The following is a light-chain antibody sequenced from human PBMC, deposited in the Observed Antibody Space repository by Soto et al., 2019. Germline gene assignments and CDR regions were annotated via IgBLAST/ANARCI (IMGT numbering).Light chain of an antibody. CDR1: QSLLQTNGNTY. Sequence: DIVMTQSPLSLPVTLGEPASISCRSSQSLLQTNGNTYLDWYVQKPGQSPQLLIPLASNRASGVPDRFSGSGSGTDFTLKISRVEAEDVGVYYCMQALQTPYTFGQGTKV. CDR2: LAS. J-gene: IGKJ2*01. V-gene: IGKV2-28*01. CDR3: MQALQTPYT.